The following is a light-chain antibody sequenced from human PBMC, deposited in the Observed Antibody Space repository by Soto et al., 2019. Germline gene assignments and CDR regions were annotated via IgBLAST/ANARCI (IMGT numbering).Light chain of an antibody. CDR2: DVS. V-gene: IGLV2-11*01. CDR1: SSDVGGYNY. CDR3: CSYAGSYTLV. Sequence: QSALTQPRSVPGSPGQSVTISCTGTSSDVGGYNYVSWYQQHPGKAPKLMIYDVSKRPSGVPDRFSGSKSGNTASLTISGLQAEDEADYYCCSYAGSYTLVFGGGTKLTV. J-gene: IGLJ2*01.